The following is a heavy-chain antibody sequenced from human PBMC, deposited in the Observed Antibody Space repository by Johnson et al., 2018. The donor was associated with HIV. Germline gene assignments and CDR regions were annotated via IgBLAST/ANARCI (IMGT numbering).Heavy chain of an antibody. D-gene: IGHD3-10*01. Sequence: VQLVESGGGLIQPGGSLRLSCAVSGFIVSSNYMSWVRQAPGKGLEWVSGINWNGGSTGYADSVRGRFTISRDDSKNTLYLQMKSLRAEDTAVYYCAKDRGQFGDGVPDAFDIWGQGTMVTVSS. CDR3: AKDRGQFGDGVPDAFDI. J-gene: IGHJ3*02. V-gene: IGHV3-53*01. CDR2: INWNGGST. CDR1: GFIVSSNY.